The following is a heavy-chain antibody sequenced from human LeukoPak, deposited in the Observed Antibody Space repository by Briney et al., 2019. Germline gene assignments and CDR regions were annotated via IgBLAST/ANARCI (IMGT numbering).Heavy chain of an antibody. CDR3: ARDQGYYASGSYFDQ. CDR1: GFTFSSYS. V-gene: IGHV3-21*04. CDR2: ISSSSSYI. D-gene: IGHD3-10*01. Sequence: GSLRLSCAASGFTFSSYSMNWVRQAPGKGLEWVSSISSSSSYIYYADSVKGRFTISRDNSKNTVHLQMNSLRAEDTAVYYCARDQGYYASGSYFDQWGQGTLVAVSS. J-gene: IGHJ4*02.